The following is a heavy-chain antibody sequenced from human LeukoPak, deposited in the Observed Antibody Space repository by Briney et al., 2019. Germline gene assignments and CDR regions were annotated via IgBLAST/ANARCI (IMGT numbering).Heavy chain of an antibody. D-gene: IGHD6-13*01. CDR1: GGSISSDY. J-gene: IGHJ4*02. CDR3: ARVRPWYSSSWYYFDY. CDR2: IYYSGST. Sequence: PSETLSLTCTVSGGSISSDYWSWVRQPPGKGLEWIGYIYYSGSTNYNPSLMSRVTISVDTSKNHFSLKLSSVTAADTAVYYCARVRPWYSSSWYYFDYWGQGTLVTVSS. V-gene: IGHV4-59*01.